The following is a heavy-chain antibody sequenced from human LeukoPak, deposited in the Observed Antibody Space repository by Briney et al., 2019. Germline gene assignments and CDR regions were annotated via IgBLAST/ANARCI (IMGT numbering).Heavy chain of an antibody. CDR3: ARQANWGSYFDY. J-gene: IGHJ4*02. D-gene: IGHD7-27*01. CDR2: IYYSGST. V-gene: IGHV4-39*01. Sequence: SENLSLTCTVSGGSISSSKYYWGWIRQPPGKGLEWIGSIYYSGSTSYNPSLKSRGTISVNTSKNQFSLKMSSVTGADTAVYHCARQANWGSYFDYWGQGTLVTVSS. CDR1: GGSISSSKYY.